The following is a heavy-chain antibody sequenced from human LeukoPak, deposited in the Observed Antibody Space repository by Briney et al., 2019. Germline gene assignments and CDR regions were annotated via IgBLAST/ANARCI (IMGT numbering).Heavy chain of an antibody. CDR1: GFTFSSYW. Sequence: GGSLRLSCAASGFTFSSYWMHWVRQAPGKGLVWVSRINSDGSSTSYADSVKGRFTISRDNAKNTLYLQMNSLRAEDTAVYYCARDECSGGSCYSFNNWFDPWGQGTLVTVSS. CDR2: INSDGSST. CDR3: ARDECSGGSCYSFNNWFDP. J-gene: IGHJ5*02. V-gene: IGHV3-74*01. D-gene: IGHD2-15*01.